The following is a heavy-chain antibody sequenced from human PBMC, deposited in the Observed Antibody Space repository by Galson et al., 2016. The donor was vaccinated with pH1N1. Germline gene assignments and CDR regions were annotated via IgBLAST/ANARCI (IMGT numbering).Heavy chain of an antibody. Sequence: SVKVSCKASGGTFNSDSINWVRQAPGQGLEWMGGIIPLSEAAKYPQKFQGRVTITTDRSTRTTYMEMSSVRYEDTAVYFCAKWGGRNAFEIWGQGTMITVSS. CDR1: GGTFNSDS. D-gene: IGHD3-16*01. CDR2: IIPLSEAA. CDR3: AKWGGRNAFEI. V-gene: IGHV1-69*05. J-gene: IGHJ3*02.